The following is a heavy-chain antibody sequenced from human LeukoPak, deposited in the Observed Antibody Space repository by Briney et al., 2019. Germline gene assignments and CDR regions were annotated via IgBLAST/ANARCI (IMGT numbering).Heavy chain of an antibody. Sequence: GGSLRLSCAASGFTFSSYWMTWVRQAPGKGLEWVANIRRDGSEKYYMDSAEGRITISRDNSKNTLYLQMNSLRAEDTAVYYCARGELISFFDYWGQGTLVTVSS. CDR3: ARGELISFFDY. D-gene: IGHD1-26*01. CDR1: GFTFSSYW. V-gene: IGHV3-7*03. CDR2: IRRDGSEK. J-gene: IGHJ4*02.